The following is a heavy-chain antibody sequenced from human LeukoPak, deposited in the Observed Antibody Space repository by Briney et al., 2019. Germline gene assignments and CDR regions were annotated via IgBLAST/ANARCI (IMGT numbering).Heavy chain of an antibody. D-gene: IGHD1-26*01. Sequence: PSETLSLTCTVSGSSISSSSYYWGWIRQPPGKGLEWIGSIYYSGSTYYNPSLKSRVTISVDTSKNQFSLKLSSVTAADTAVYYCASSDQWGTWGYYYYMDVWGKGTTVTVSS. V-gene: IGHV4-39*07. CDR1: GSSISSSSYY. J-gene: IGHJ6*03. CDR3: ASSDQWGTWGYYYYMDV. CDR2: IYYSGST.